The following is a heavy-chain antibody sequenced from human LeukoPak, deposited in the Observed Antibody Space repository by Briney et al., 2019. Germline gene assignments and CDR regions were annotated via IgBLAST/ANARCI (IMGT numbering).Heavy chain of an antibody. Sequence: ASVKVSCKASGYTFTTYDINWVRQASGQGLEWMGWISPNSGNTGYAHKFQGRVTMTRNTSNSTAYMDLSSLRSEDTAVYYCARGPSASRGVDEPTMDVWGRGTTVIVSS. CDR3: ARGPSASRGVDEPTMDV. J-gene: IGHJ6*03. D-gene: IGHD3-3*01. CDR2: ISPNSGNT. CDR1: GYTFTTYD. V-gene: IGHV1-8*01.